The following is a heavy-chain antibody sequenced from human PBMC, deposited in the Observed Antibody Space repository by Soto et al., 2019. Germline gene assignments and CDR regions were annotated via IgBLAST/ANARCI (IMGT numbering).Heavy chain of an antibody. D-gene: IGHD6-13*01. Sequence: GASVKVSCKASGYTFTSYAMHWVRQAPGQRLEWMGWINAGNGNTKYSQKFQGRVTITRDTSASTAYMELSSLRSEDTAVYYCASSGWAAGYYYYGMDVWGQGTTVTSP. CDR3: ASSGWAAGYYYYGMDV. CDR2: INAGNGNT. CDR1: GYTFTSYA. J-gene: IGHJ6*02. V-gene: IGHV1-3*01.